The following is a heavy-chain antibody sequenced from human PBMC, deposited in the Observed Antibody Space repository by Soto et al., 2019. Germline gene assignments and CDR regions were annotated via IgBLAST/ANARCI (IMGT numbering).Heavy chain of an antibody. J-gene: IGHJ6*03. CDR3: AKDRPGAEDYYYYYMDV. Sequence: GGSLRLSCAASGFTFSSYAMSWVRQAPGKGLEWVSAISGSGGSTYYADSVKGRFTISRDNSKNTLYLQMNSLRAEDTAVYYCAKDRPGAEDYYYYYMDVWGKGTTVTVS. CDR1: GFTFSSYA. CDR2: ISGSGGST. V-gene: IGHV3-23*01.